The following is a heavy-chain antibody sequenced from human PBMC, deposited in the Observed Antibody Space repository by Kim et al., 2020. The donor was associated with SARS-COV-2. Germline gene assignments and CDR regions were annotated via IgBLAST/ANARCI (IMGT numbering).Heavy chain of an antibody. J-gene: IGHJ6*01. CDR1: GYTFTGYY. Sequence: ASAKVSCKASGYTFTGYYIHWVRQAPGQGLEWMGWINPNRGVTKYAQKFQGRVTMTRDTSLTTVYLELTRLRSDDTAVYYCARGGVVVVAATLSGYYFYGLDVWGQGTTVTVAS. CDR2: INPNRGVT. V-gene: IGHV1-2*02. CDR3: ARGGVVVVAATLSGYYFYGLDV. D-gene: IGHD2-15*01.